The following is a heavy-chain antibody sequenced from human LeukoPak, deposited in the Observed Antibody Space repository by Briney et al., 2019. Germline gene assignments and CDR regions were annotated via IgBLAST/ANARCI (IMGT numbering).Heavy chain of an antibody. V-gene: IGHV1-69*04. CDR2: ILPVLGIP. CDR3: ARDDYYVIDV. J-gene: IGHJ6*02. CDR1: GGTLSSYA. Sequence: SVTVSCMGSGGTLSSYAISWVGQAPGQGVEFMGRILPVLGIPNYAQSFQPRVTITADKSTSTAYMELSSLRSEDTAVYYCARDDYYVIDVWGQGTTFTVSS.